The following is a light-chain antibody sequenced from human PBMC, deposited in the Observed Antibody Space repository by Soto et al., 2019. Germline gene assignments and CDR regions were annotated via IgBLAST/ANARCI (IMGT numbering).Light chain of an antibody. Sequence: QSVLTQPASVSGSPGQSITTSCTGTSSDIGGYNFVSWYHQHPGKAPKLMIYEVSNRPSGVSDRFSGSKSGNTASLTISGLQAEDEADYYCSSFRRGTTLFGTGTKVSVL. CDR1: SSDIGGYNF. V-gene: IGLV2-14*01. CDR3: SSFRRGTTL. CDR2: EVS. J-gene: IGLJ1*01.